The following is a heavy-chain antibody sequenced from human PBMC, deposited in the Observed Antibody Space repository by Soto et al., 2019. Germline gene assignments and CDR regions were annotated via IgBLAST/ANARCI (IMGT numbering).Heavy chain of an antibody. V-gene: IGHV4-4*02. CDR3: ARVRQGCSANNCYFDP. J-gene: IGHJ5*01. Sequence: SETLSLTCTLSGGSVRAPDWWNWVRQSPDKGLEWIAEVHISGHSNYNPSLRSRVSVSIDSSKNQFYLNLNSVTAADTAIYYCARVRQGCSANNCYFDPWGQGTQVTSPQ. CDR2: VHISGHS. CDR1: GGSVRAPDW. D-gene: IGHD1-1*01.